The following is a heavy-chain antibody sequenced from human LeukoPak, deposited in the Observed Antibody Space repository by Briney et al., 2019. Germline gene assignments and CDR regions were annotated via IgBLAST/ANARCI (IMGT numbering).Heavy chain of an antibody. D-gene: IGHD6-19*01. Sequence: SGTLSLTCTVSGGSISTYYWSWIRQPPGKGLEWIGYVSYSGSVTYSPSLKSRVTISVDTSKNQFSLRLTSVTAADTAVYYCARGSSDWSWYFDLWGRGTLVSVSS. CDR3: ARGSSDWSWYFDL. CDR2: VSYSGSV. J-gene: IGHJ2*01. V-gene: IGHV4-59*01. CDR1: GGSISTYY.